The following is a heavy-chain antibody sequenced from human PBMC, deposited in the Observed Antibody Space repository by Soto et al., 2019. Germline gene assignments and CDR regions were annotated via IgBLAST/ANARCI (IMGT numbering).Heavy chain of an antibody. CDR3: AKEYSTNFNVRGSDY. CDR1: GFTFSSCA. J-gene: IGHJ4*02. D-gene: IGHD2-2*01. V-gene: IGHV3-23*01. CDR2: ISSTGGRT. Sequence: EVKLLESGGGLVQPGGSLRLSCAASGFTFSSCAMSWVRQAPGKGLEWVSAISSTGGRTYYADSVKGRLTISRDNSKNTLYLQMNSLSADDAAIYYCAKEYSTNFNVRGSDYWGQGTLVTVSS.